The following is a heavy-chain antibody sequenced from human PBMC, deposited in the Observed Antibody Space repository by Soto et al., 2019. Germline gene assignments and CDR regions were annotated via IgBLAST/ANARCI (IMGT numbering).Heavy chain of an antibody. J-gene: IGHJ6*02. CDR2: IIPILGIA. Sequence: VASVKVSCKASGGTFSSYTISWVRQAPGQGLEWMGRIIPILGIANYAQKFQGRVTITADKSTSTAYMELSSLRPEDTAVYYCARVDGSGSYYYYYYGMDVWG. CDR1: GGTFSSYT. V-gene: IGHV1-69*02. D-gene: IGHD3-10*01. CDR3: ARVDGSGSYYYYYYGMDV.